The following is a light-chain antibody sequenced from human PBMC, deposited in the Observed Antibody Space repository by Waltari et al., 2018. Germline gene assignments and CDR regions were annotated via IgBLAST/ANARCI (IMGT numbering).Light chain of an antibody. CDR2: ENT. J-gene: IGLJ7*01. V-gene: IGLV1-51*02. Sequence: QSVLTPQPSVSAAPGQRVTISCSGGSPNIGNNYVSWYRQFPGTAPKLLIYENTERPSGIPGRFSGSKSGTSATLDITGLQAGDEADYYCGTWDSSLSGAVFGGGTHLTVL. CDR1: SPNIGNNY. CDR3: GTWDSSLSGAV.